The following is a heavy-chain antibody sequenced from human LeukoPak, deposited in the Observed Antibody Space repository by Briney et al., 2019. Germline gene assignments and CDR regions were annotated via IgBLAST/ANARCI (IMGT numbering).Heavy chain of an antibody. CDR1: GGSISSHY. CDR2: IYYTGST. D-gene: IGHD3-10*01. J-gene: IGHJ5*02. Sequence: SETPSLTCTVSGGSISSHYWSWVRQPPGKGLEWIGYIYYTGSTNYNPSLKSRVTMSIDTSKNQFSLKLNSVTAADTAVYYCARGNNYYGSGSYYYNWFDPWGQGTLVTVSS. CDR3: ARGNNYYGSGSYYYNWFDP. V-gene: IGHV4-59*11.